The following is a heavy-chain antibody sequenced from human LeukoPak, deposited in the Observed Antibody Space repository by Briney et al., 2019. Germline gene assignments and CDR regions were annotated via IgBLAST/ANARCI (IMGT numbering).Heavy chain of an antibody. V-gene: IGHV3-30*02. CDR3: ANSLGELLLWRFDY. CDR1: GFTFSSYG. Sequence: GGSLRLSCAASGFTFSSYGMHWVRQAPGKGLEWVAFIRYDGSNKYYADSVKGRFTISRDNSKNTLYLQMNSLRAEDTAVYYCANSLGELLLWRFDYWGQGTLVTVSS. CDR2: IRYDGSNK. D-gene: IGHD3-10*01. J-gene: IGHJ4*02.